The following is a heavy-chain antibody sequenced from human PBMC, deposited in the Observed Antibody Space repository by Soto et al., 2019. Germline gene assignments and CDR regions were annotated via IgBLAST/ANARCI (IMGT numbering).Heavy chain of an antibody. J-gene: IGHJ4*02. Sequence: EVQLVESGGGLVKPGGSLRLSCAGSGFTFSNVWMNWVRQAPGKGLEWVGRIKSETDGGTIDYVAPVKGRFTISRDDSNNTLYPQKNTLKTEDTATYYCTPLALKYNSDWYPLSDWGQGTRVTVSS. V-gene: IGHV3-15*07. CDR3: TPLALKYNSDWYPLSD. D-gene: IGHD6-19*01. CDR2: IKSETDGGTI. CDR1: GFTFSNVW.